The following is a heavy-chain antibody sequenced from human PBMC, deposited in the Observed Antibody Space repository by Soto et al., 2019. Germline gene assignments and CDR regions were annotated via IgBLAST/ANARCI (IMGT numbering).Heavy chain of an antibody. CDR3: ARPLSYYYDSTGYCSTLDAGSDI. CDR2: IKPSDGSG. J-gene: IGHJ3*02. CDR1: GYPFTNYY. Sequence: QVQLVQSGAEVKKAGASVKVSCKASGYPFTNYYVYWVRQAPGQGLEWMGIIKPSDGSGTYAQKFHAIVTMTRDTSTSTLYIELSSLRSEDTAVYYCARPLSYYYDSTGYCSTLDAGSDIWGQGTKVTVSS. D-gene: IGHD3-22*01. V-gene: IGHV1-46*01.